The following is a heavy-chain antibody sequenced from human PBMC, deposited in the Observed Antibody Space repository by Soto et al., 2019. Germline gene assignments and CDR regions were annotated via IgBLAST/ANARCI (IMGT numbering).Heavy chain of an antibody. CDR2: INSDGSST. J-gene: IGHJ3*02. CDR1: GFTFSSYW. D-gene: IGHD3-22*01. CDR3: ARVARILYYYDSSDAFDI. V-gene: IGHV3-74*01. Sequence: PGGSLRLSCAASGFTFSSYWMHWVRQAPGKGLVWVSRINSDGSSTSYADSVKGRFTISRDNAKNTLYLQMNSLRAEDTAVYYCARVARILYYYDSSDAFDIWGQGTMVTVSS.